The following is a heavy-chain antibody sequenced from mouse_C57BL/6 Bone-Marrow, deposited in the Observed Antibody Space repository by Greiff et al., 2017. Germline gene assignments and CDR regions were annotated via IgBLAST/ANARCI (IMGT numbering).Heavy chain of an antibody. CDR1: GYAFSSSW. CDR3: GRSWEYGVWYFDV. CDR2: IYPGDGDT. V-gene: IGHV1-82*01. D-gene: IGHD1-1*01. J-gene: IGHJ1*03. Sequence: VKLVESGPELVKPGASVKISCKASGYAFSSSWMNWVKQRPGKGLEWIGRIYPGDGDTNYNGKFKGKATLTADKSSSTAYMQLSSLTSEDSAVYFCGRSWEYGVWYFDVWGTGTTVTVSA.